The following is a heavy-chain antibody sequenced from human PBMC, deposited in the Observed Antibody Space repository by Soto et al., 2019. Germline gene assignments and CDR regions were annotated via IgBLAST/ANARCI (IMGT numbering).Heavy chain of an antibody. V-gene: IGHV4-30-4*01. CDR1: GGSISSGDYY. CDR2: IYYSGST. CDR3: ARGAGSWYWGIDY. D-gene: IGHD6-13*01. Sequence: SETLSLTCTVSGGSISSGDYYWSWIRQPPGKGLEWIGYIYYSGSTYYNPSLKSRVTILVDTSKNQFSLKLSSATAADTAVYYCARGAGSWYWGIDYWGQGTLVTVSS. J-gene: IGHJ4*02.